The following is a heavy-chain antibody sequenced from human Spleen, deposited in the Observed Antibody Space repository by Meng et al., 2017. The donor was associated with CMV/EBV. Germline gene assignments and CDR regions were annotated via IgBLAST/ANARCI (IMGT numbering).Heavy chain of an antibody. Sequence: EVYLVESGGGLVQPGGSLRLSCEGSGFTVSSHWMHWARQVPGKGLEWVSVIYSGGSTYYADSVKGRFTISRDNSKNTLYLQMNSLRAEDTAVYYCARDMAVAGDYWGQGTLVTVSS. CDR3: ARDMAVAGDY. CDR1: GFTVSSHW. D-gene: IGHD6-19*01. V-gene: IGHV3-66*01. CDR2: IYSGGST. J-gene: IGHJ4*02.